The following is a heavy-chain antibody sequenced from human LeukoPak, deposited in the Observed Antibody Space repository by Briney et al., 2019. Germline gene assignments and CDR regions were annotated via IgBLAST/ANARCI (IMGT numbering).Heavy chain of an antibody. V-gene: IGHV3-30*04. Sequence: PGGSLRLSCAASGFTFSSYAMHWVRQAPGKGLEWVAVISYDGSNKYYADSVKGRFTISRDNSKNTLYLQMNSLRAEDTAVYYVVSGGQGDYYDSSGYYPFDYWGQGTLVTVPS. CDR3: VSGGQGDYYDSSGYYPFDY. CDR2: ISYDGSNK. J-gene: IGHJ4*02. D-gene: IGHD3-22*01. CDR1: GFTFSSYA.